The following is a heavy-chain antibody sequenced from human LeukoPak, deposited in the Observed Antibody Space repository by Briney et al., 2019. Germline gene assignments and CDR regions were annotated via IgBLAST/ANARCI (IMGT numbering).Heavy chain of an antibody. V-gene: IGHV3-23*01. CDR2: ISGRALGT. Sequence: PGGSLRLSCTASGFNFYNYAMTWVRQAPGKGLEWVSSISGRALGTYYVDSVKGRFTISRDNSKNTLYLQMSSLRAEDTAVYYCAKEDSLGGNYDYWGQGTLVTVSS. D-gene: IGHD3-16*01. CDR3: AKEDSLGGNYDY. J-gene: IGHJ4*02. CDR1: GFNFYNYA.